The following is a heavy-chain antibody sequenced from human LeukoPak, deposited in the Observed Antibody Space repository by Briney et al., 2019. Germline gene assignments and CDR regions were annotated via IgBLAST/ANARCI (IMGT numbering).Heavy chain of an antibody. D-gene: IGHD5-12*01. CDR1: GFTFSSYS. CDR3: ARSVGDIVAFFDY. J-gene: IGHJ4*02. V-gene: IGHV3-21*01. Sequence: GGSLRLSCAASGFTFSSYSMNWVRQAPGKGLEWVSSISSSSSYIYYADSVKGRFTISRDNAKNSLYLQMNSLRAEDTAVYYCARSVGDIVAFFDYWGQGTLVTVSS. CDR2: ISSSSSYI.